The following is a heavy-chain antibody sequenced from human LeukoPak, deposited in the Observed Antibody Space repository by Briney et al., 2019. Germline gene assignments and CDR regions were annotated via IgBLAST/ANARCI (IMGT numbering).Heavy chain of an antibody. J-gene: IGHJ6*02. Sequence: SETLSLTCAVYGGSFTDYYWSWIRHLPGKGLEWIGEIHHRTGANYNPSLWGRVTISADTSKNQFSLHLTSVTAADTATFYCARGPVRDDGLTGISYYFGLDVWGHGTTVTVFS. V-gene: IGHV4-34*01. D-gene: IGHD2-21*02. CDR2: IHHRTGA. CDR1: GGSFTDYY. CDR3: ARGPVRDDGLTGISYYFGLDV.